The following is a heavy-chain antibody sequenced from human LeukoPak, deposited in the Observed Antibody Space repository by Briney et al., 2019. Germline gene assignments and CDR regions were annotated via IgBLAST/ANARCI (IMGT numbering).Heavy chain of an antibody. D-gene: IGHD1-26*01. V-gene: IGHV3-23*01. CDR2: ISDSGGNP. CDR3: AKLRYSGSLKDAFDI. Sequence: GGSLRLSCATSGFTFSSYAMNWVRQAPGKGLEWVSGISDSGGNPYYADSVKGRFTISRDNSKNTLYLQMNSLRAEDMAVYYCAKLRYSGSLKDAFDIWGQGTMVTVSS. CDR1: GFTFSSYA. J-gene: IGHJ3*02.